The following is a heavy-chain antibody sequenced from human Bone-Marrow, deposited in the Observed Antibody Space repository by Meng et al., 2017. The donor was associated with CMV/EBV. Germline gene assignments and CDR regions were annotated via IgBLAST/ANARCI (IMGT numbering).Heavy chain of an antibody. J-gene: IGHJ5*02. D-gene: IGHD2-2*01. CDR3: ARDWPLGVVVPAAIGNLFDP. Sequence: GESLKISCKGSGYSFTSYWIGWVRQMPGKGLEWMGIIYPGDSDTRYSPSFQGQVTISADKSISTAYLQWSSLRSEDTAVYYCARDWPLGVVVPAAIGNLFDPWGQGTLVTVSS. V-gene: IGHV5-51*01. CDR1: GYSFTSYW. CDR2: IYPGDSDT.